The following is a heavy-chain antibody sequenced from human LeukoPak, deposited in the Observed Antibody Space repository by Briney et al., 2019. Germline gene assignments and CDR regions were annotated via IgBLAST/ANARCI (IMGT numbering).Heavy chain of an antibody. CDR1: GFTFRSYA. CDR2: ITGSGYST. Sequence: PGGALRLSFAASGFTFRSYASTWVPQAPGKGLEWVSTITGSGYSTYYADAVKGRFTISRDNSKNTVYVQLSRLRAEDTAVYSCAVSSSFDYWGQGTLVSVSS. CDR3: AVSSSFDY. D-gene: IGHD2-2*01. J-gene: IGHJ4*02. V-gene: IGHV3-23*01.